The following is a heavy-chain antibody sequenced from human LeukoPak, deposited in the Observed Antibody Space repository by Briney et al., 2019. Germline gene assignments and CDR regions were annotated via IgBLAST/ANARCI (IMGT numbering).Heavy chain of an antibody. CDR3: AREGYSSGWYNYFDY. V-gene: IGHV1-69*01. CDR1: GGTFSSYA. J-gene: IGHJ4*02. Sequence: ASVKVSCKASGGTFSSYAISWVRQAPGQGLEWMGGIIPIFGTANYAQKFQGRVTITADESTSTAYMELSSLRPEDTAVYYCAREGYSSGWYNYFDYWGQGTLVTVSS. CDR2: IIPIFGTA. D-gene: IGHD6-19*01.